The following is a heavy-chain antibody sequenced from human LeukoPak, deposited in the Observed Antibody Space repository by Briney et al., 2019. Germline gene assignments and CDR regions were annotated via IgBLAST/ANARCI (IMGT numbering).Heavy chain of an antibody. J-gene: IGHJ5*02. CDR3: ARDNRGYSYGCRKGVRFDP. CDR1: GGSISSYY. CDR2: IYYSGST. D-gene: IGHD5-18*01. V-gene: IGHV4-59*12. Sequence: SETLSLTCTVSGGSISSYYWSWIRQPPGKGLEWIGYIYYSGSTNYNPSLKSRVTISVDTSKNQFSLKLSSVTAADTAVYYCARDNRGYSYGCRKGVRFDPWGQGTLVTVSS.